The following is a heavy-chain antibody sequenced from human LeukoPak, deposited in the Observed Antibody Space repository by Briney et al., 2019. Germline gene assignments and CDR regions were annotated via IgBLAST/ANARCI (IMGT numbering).Heavy chain of an antibody. CDR2: ISWNSGSV. Sequence: GGSLRLSCAASGFTFDDYAMHWVRQAPGKGLEWVSGISWNSGSVGYADSVKGRFTISRDNAKSSLYLQMNSLRAEDTALYYCATLDGGIAVAGTGYWGQGTLVTVSS. J-gene: IGHJ4*02. CDR3: ATLDGGIAVAGTGY. D-gene: IGHD6-19*01. V-gene: IGHV3-9*01. CDR1: GFTFDDYA.